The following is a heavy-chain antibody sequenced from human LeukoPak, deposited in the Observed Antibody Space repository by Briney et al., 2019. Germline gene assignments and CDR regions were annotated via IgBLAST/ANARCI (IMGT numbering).Heavy chain of an antibody. CDR3: ARDLHSSGWSNYYGMDV. CDR2: ISAYNGST. J-gene: IGHJ6*02. V-gene: IGHV1-18*01. D-gene: IGHD6-19*01. Sequence: ASVKVSCKASGYTFTSYGISWVRQAPGQGLEWMGWISAYNGSTNYAQKLQGRVTMTTDTSASTAYMELRSLRSDDTAVYYCARDLHSSGWSNYYGMDVWGQGTTVTVSS. CDR1: GYTFTSYG.